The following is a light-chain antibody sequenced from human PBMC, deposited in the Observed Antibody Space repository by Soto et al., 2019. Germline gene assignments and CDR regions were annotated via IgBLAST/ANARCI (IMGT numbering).Light chain of an antibody. Sequence: EIVLTQSPATLSLSPGERATLSCRASQSVSRYLAWYQQKPGQAPRLLIYDTSNRATGIPARFSGSGSGTAFTLTISSLAPEDFAVYYCQQRSDWPKTFGQGTKVEIK. CDR2: DTS. V-gene: IGKV3-11*01. CDR3: QQRSDWPKT. J-gene: IGKJ1*01. CDR1: QSVSRY.